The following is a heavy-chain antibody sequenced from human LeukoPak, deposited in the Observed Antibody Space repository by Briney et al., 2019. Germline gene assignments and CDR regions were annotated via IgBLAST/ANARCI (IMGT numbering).Heavy chain of an antibody. CDR1: GYSFSNYW. CDR3: ARRASAYDSSGYHFDY. Sequence: GESLKISCKGSGYSFSNYWIGWVRQMPGKGLEWMGIIYPADSDTRYSPSFQGQVTISAVKSITTAYLHWSSLQASDTAMYYCARRASAYDSSGYHFDYWGQGTLVTVSS. CDR2: IYPADSDT. J-gene: IGHJ4*02. D-gene: IGHD3-22*01. V-gene: IGHV5-51*01.